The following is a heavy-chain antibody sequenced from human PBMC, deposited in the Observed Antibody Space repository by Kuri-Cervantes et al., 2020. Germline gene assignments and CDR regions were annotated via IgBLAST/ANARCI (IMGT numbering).Heavy chain of an antibody. J-gene: IGHJ6*03. Sequence: GSLRPSCSVSGGSISSSSYYWAWIRQPPGKGLEWIGRIYTSGSTNYNPSLKSRVTISVDKSKNQFSLKLSSVTAADTAVYYCVRGRGGWTYYYYYMDVWGKGTTVTVSS. CDR1: GGSISSSSYY. CDR3: VRGRGGWTYYYYYMDV. D-gene: IGHD6-19*01. CDR2: IYTSGST. V-gene: IGHV4-61*05.